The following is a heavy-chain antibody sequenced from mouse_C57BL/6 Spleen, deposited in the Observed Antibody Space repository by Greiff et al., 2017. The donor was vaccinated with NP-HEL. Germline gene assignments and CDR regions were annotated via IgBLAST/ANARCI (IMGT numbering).Heavy chain of an antibody. D-gene: IGHD2-1*01. CDR2: IYPSDSET. J-gene: IGHJ4*01. CDR1: GYTFTSYW. V-gene: IGHV1-61*01. CDR3: ARYYGNSMDY. Sequence: QVQLQQPGAELVSPGSSVKLSCKASGYTFTSYWMDWVQQRPGQGLEWIGNIYPSDSETHYNQKFKDKATLTVDKSSSTAYMELSRLTSEDSAVYYCARYYGNSMDYWGQGTSVTVSS.